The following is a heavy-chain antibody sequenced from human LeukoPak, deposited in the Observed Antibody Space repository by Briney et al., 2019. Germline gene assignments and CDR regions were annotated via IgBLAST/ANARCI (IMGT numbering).Heavy chain of an antibody. V-gene: IGHV4-39*01. Sequence: PSETLSLTCTVSGGSISGGGYYWGWIRQPPGKGLEWIGGFYSSKYTYYNPSLKSRVTMSVDTSENQLSLWLSSLTAADTAVYYCARQALRDQRAYWVDPWGQGTLVTVSS. CDR3: ARQALRDQRAYWVDP. J-gene: IGHJ5*02. D-gene: IGHD2-21*02. CDR2: FYSSKYT. CDR1: GGSISGGGYY.